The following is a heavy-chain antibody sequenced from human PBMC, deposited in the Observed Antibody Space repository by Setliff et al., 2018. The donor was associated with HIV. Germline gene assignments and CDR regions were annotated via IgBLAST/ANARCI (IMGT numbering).Heavy chain of an antibody. D-gene: IGHD3-22*01. CDR1: GGSMSNSAYY. CDR2: IYYTGST. Sequence: KTSETLSLTCSVSGGSMSNSAYYWGWIRQPPGKGLEWIGNIYYTGSTYYNPSLQTRVTLSADTSKNQLSLSLTSVTAADTAVYYCARVRLTMIMMVDYFDQWGQGTLVTVSS. J-gene: IGHJ4*02. V-gene: IGHV4-39*07. CDR3: ARVRLTMIMMVDYFDQ.